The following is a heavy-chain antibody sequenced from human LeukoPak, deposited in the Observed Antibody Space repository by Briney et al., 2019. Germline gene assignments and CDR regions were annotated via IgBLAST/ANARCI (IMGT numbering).Heavy chain of an antibody. D-gene: IGHD5-24*01. Sequence: PSETLSFTCTVSGGSISSGDYYWSWIRQPPGKGLDWIGYISYTGSTNYNPSLKSRVTISVDTSKNQFSLKLSSVTDADTAVYYCARRGRDGYNPVDYWGQGTLVTVSS. CDR1: GGSISSGDYY. CDR2: ISYTGST. CDR3: ARRGRDGYNPVDY. V-gene: IGHV4-61*08. J-gene: IGHJ4*02.